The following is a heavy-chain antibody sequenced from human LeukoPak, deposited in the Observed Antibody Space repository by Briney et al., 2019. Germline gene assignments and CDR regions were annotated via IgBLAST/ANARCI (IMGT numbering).Heavy chain of an antibody. CDR3: ARDVWTGVAVSDY. J-gene: IGHJ4*02. Sequence: GGSLRLSCVASGFTFSSYWMTWVRRAPGKGLEWLANIKEDGSIQYYLDSVRGRFTISRDNAKTSVYLQLNSLRADDTAVYYCARDVWTGVAVSDYWGQGTLVTVSS. D-gene: IGHD6-19*01. CDR1: GFTFSSYW. CDR2: IKEDGSIQ. V-gene: IGHV3-7*01.